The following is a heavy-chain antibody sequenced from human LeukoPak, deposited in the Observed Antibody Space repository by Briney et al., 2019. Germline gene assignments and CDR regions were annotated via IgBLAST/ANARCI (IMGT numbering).Heavy chain of an antibody. V-gene: IGHV4-59*01. D-gene: IGHD2-2*01. CDR1: GGSFSGYY. J-gene: IGHJ4*02. Sequence: KPSETLSLTCAVYGGSFSGYYWSWIRQPPGKGLEWIGYSSDSGSTNYNPSLKSRVALLVDTSKNQFSLNLFSVTAADTAVYYCARGTDYGDSWGQGTLVTVSS. CDR3: ARGTDYGDS. CDR2: SSDSGST.